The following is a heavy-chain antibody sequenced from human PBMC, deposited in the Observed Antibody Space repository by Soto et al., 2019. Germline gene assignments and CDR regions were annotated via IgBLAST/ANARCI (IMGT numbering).Heavy chain of an antibody. D-gene: IGHD3-3*01. CDR3: ATGNVDSMLEY. CDR1: DGSISTYDW. CDR2: MFHSGGA. Sequence: LSLTCVVSDGSISTYDWWTWVRQPPGKGLEWIGKMFHSGGADYSPSLKSRVTISADSSKNHFSLRLTAATAADTAVYYCATGNVDSMLEYWGRGTQVTVSS. J-gene: IGHJ4*02. V-gene: IGHV4-4*02.